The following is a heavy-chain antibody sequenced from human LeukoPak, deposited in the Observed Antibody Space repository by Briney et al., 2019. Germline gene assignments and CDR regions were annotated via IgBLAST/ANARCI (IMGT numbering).Heavy chain of an antibody. CDR3: TTDFSHFDFSSGYYSY. J-gene: IGHJ4*02. CDR2: IKANIDGGST. Sequence: GGSLRLSCAASGFTFTTAWMVWVRQAPGKGLEWVGRIKANIDGGSTDLAAPMKGRFIISRDDSTNTVYLQMNSLETEDTAVYYCTTDFSHFDFSSGYYSYWGQGSLVTVSS. V-gene: IGHV3-15*01. D-gene: IGHD3-3*01. CDR1: GFTFTTAW.